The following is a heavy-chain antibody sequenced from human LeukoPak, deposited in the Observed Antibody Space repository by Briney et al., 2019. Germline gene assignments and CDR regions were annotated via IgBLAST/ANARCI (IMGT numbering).Heavy chain of an antibody. CDR1: VFTFSSYS. CDR2: ISSSRSYI. V-gene: IGHV3-21*01. D-gene: IGHD2-2*01. Sequence: GGSLRLSCAASVFTFSSYSINWVRHAPGKGLERVSSISSSRSYIYYADSVKGRFTISRDNAKNSLYLQLNSLRAEDTAVYYCASGPRPYSSTSCYPYWGQGTLVTVSS. CDR3: ASGPRPYSSTSCYPY. J-gene: IGHJ4*02.